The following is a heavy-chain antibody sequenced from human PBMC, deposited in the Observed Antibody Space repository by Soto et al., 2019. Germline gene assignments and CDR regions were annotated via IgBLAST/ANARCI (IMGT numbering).Heavy chain of an antibody. Sequence: SETLSLPCPVSGCSISSSSYYWGWIRQPPGKGLEWIGSIYYSGSTYYNPSLKSRVTISVDTSKNQFSLKLSSVTAADTAVYYCARRAYGDYGAFDYWGQGTLVTVSS. CDR2: IYYSGST. J-gene: IGHJ4*02. V-gene: IGHV4-39*01. CDR1: GCSISSSSYY. CDR3: ARRAYGDYGAFDY. D-gene: IGHD4-17*01.